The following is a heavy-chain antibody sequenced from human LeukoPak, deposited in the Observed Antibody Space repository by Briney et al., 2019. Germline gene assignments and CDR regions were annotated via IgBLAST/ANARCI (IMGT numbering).Heavy chain of an antibody. CDR2: IYYSGST. D-gene: IGHD2-2*01. CDR3: ARVGFDIVVVPAATDNWFDP. CDR1: GGSISSYY. V-gene: IGHV4-59*01. J-gene: IGHJ5*02. Sequence: PSETLSLTCTVSGGSISSYYWSWIRQPPGKGLEWIGDIYYSGSTNYNPYLKSRVTISVDTSKNQFSLKLSSVTAADTAVYYCARVGFDIVVVPAATDNWFDPWGQGTLVTVSS.